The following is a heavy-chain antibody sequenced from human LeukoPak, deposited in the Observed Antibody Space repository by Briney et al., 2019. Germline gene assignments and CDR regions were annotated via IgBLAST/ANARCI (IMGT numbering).Heavy chain of an antibody. CDR3: VAVHGYSDYSDIGGWFDP. CDR2: IYYSGST. D-gene: IGHD5-12*01. V-gene: IGHV4-39*07. J-gene: IGHJ5*02. CDR1: GGSISSNSYY. Sequence: PSETLSLTCAVSGGSISSNSYYWGWIRQPPGKGLEWIGSIYYSGSTYYNPSLKSRVTISVDTSKNQFSLKLRSVTAADTAVYYCVAVHGYSDYSDIGGWFDPWGQGTLVTVSS.